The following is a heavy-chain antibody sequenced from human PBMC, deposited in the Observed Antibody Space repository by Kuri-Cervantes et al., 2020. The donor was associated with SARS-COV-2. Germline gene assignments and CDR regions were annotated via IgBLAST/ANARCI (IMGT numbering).Heavy chain of an antibody. Sequence: GSLRLSCDVFGYSTSSGYYWGWVRQPPGKGLEWIGCIYHSGSTYYHPSLKSRVTISVDTSKNQFSLKLSSVTAADTAVYYCAGFLKGIVGGKKYDFDYWGQGTMVTVSS. CDR3: AGFLKGIVGGKKYDFDY. J-gene: IGHJ4*02. V-gene: IGHV4-38-2*01. CDR1: GYSTSSGYY. CDR2: IYHSGST. D-gene: IGHD3-16*01.